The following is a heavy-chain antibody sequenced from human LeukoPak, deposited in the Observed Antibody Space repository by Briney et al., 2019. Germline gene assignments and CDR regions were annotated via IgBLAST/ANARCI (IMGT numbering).Heavy chain of an antibody. J-gene: IGHJ4*02. D-gene: IGHD2-2*01. Sequence: GASVKVSCKASGYTFTGYHMHWVRQAPGQGLEWMGRINPNSGDTNYAQKFQGRVTMTRDTSISTAYMELSRLRSDDTAVYYCARAGGYCGSTNCPYYFDYWGQETLVTVSS. V-gene: IGHV1-2*06. CDR3: ARAGGYCGSTNCPYYFDY. CDR2: INPNSGDT. CDR1: GYTFTGYH.